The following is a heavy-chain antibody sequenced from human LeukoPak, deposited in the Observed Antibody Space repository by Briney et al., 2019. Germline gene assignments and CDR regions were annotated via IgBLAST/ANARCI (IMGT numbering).Heavy chain of an antibody. CDR1: GFTFSSQA. CDR3: AKDRLGGPYFFHY. D-gene: IGHD3-16*01. J-gene: IGHJ4*02. Sequence: PGGSLRLSCAASGFTFSSQAMSWVRQAPGKGLEWVSSISGSGDSTYYADSVKGRFTISRDNSKNTLYLQMNSLRAEDTAVYFCAKDRLGGPYFFHYWGQGTLVTVSS. V-gene: IGHV3-23*01. CDR2: ISGSGDST.